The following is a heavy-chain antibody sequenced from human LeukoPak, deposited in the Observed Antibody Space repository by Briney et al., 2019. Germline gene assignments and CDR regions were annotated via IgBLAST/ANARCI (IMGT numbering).Heavy chain of an antibody. D-gene: IGHD2-2*02. J-gene: IGHJ5*02. Sequence: SETLSLTCAVYGGSFSGYYWSWIRQPPGKGLEWIGEIIHSGSTNYNPSLKSRVTISLDTSKNQFSLKLSSVTAADTAVYYCATYCSSTSCYRGFDPWGQGTLVTVSS. CDR3: ATYCSSTSCYRGFDP. CDR2: IIHSGST. V-gene: IGHV4-34*12. CDR1: GGSFSGYY.